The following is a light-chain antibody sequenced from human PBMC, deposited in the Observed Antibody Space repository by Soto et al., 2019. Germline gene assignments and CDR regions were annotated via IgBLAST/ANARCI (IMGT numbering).Light chain of an antibody. CDR1: SSVVGAFNY. J-gene: IGLJ1*01. CDR2: DVT. V-gene: IGLV2-14*03. CDR3: SSYTTRNTEV. Sequence: QSVLTQPASVSGSPGQSISISCIGTSSVVGAFNYVSWYQHHPGKAPQLIIYDVTSRPSGGSNRFSASKSGNTASLTISGLQAEDEADYYCSSYTTRNTEVFGTGTKVTVL.